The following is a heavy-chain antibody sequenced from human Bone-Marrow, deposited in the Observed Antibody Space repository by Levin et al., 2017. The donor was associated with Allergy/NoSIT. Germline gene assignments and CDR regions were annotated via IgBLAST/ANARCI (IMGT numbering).Heavy chain of an antibody. Sequence: PGGSLRLSCAASGFTFSSYAMSWVRQAPGKGLEWVSAISGSGGSTYYADSVKGRFTISRDNSKNTLYLQMNSLRAEDTAVYYCAKRPPPKVVEMATIHPPLYFQHWGQGTLVTVYS. V-gene: IGHV3-23*01. CDR1: GFTFSSYA. CDR2: ISGSGGST. J-gene: IGHJ1*01. D-gene: IGHD5-24*01. CDR3: AKRPPPKVVEMATIHPPLYFQH.